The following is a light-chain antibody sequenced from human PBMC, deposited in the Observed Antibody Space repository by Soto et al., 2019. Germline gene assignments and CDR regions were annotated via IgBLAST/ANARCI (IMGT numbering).Light chain of an antibody. CDR3: QQSYSTPPWT. CDR2: AAS. Sequence: DIQMTQSPSSLSASVGDRVTITCRARQSISSYLNWYQQKPGKAPKLLIYAASSLQSGVSSRFSGSGSLTDFTLTISTLQPEDCATYYCQQSYSTPPWTFGQGTKVEIK. V-gene: IGKV1-39*01. CDR1: QSISSY. J-gene: IGKJ1*01.